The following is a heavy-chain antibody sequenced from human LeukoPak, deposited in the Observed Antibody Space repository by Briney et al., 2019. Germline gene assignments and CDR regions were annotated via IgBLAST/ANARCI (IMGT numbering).Heavy chain of an antibody. J-gene: IGHJ4*02. CDR3: ARGRLGFWSGYHHYFDY. Sequence: SETLSLTCAVYGGSFRGYYWSWIRQPPGKGLEWIGEINHSGSTNYNPSLKSRVTISVDTSKNQFSLKLSSVTAADTAVYYCARGRLGFWSGYHHYFDYWGQGTLVTVSS. CDR2: INHSGST. CDR1: GGSFRGYY. D-gene: IGHD3-3*01. V-gene: IGHV4-34*01.